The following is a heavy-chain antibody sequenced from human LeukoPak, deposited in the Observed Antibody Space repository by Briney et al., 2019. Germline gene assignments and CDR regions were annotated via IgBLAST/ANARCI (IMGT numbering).Heavy chain of an antibody. CDR3: ARRGSDWGQFDY. CDR2: IYYSGST. J-gene: IGHJ4*02. CDR1: GGSISSYY. D-gene: IGHD6-19*01. V-gene: IGHV4-59*08. Sequence: SETLSLTCSVSGGSISSYYWSWIRQPPGKGLEWIGYIYYSGSTNYNPSLKSRVTIPVDTSKNQFSLKLSSVTAADTAVYYCARRGSDWGQFDYWGQGTLVTVSS.